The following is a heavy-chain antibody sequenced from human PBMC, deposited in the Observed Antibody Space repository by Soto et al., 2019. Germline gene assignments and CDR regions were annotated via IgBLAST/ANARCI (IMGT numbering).Heavy chain of an antibody. D-gene: IGHD3-22*01. CDR1: GFTFSSYA. CDR2: ISGSGGST. Sequence: GGSLRLSCAASGFTFSSYAMSWVRQAPGKGLERVSGISGSGGSTYDADSVKGRFTISRDNSKNTLYLQMNSLRAEDTAVYYCAKGRYYYDSSGLDYWGQGTLVTVSS. V-gene: IGHV3-23*01. CDR3: AKGRYYYDSSGLDY. J-gene: IGHJ4*02.